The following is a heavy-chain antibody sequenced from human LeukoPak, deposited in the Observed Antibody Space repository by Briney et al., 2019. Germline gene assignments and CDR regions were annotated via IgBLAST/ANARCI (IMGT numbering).Heavy chain of an antibody. CDR2: INPSGGST. V-gene: IGHV1-46*01. CDR3: ASSGSSWYVENEDY. Sequence: ASVKVSCKASGYTFTSYYMHWVRQAPGQGVEWMGIINPSGGSTSYAQKFQGRVTMTRDMSTSTVYMELSSLRSEDTAVYYCASSGSSWYVENEDYWGQGTLVTVSS. D-gene: IGHD6-13*01. CDR1: GYTFTSYY. J-gene: IGHJ4*02.